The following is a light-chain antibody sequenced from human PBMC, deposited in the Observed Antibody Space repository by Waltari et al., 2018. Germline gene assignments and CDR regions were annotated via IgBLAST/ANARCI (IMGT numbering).Light chain of an antibody. CDR1: QSVSTN. Sequence: EIVITQTPVTLSVAPGERATLSCSASQSVSTNLAWYRQRPGQAPRLLMYSASTRASGLPARFSGSGSGTEFTLTISSLHSEDFAVYYCQQYNDWPRTFGQGTKLEI. J-gene: IGKJ2*01. CDR3: QQYNDWPRT. V-gene: IGKV3-15*01. CDR2: SAS.